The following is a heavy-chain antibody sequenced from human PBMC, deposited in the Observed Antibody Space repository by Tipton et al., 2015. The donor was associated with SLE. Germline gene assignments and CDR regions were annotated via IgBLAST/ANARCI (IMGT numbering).Heavy chain of an antibody. J-gene: IGHJ5*02. CDR2: IDHSGNT. D-gene: IGHD7-27*01. V-gene: IGHV4-34*01. Sequence: TLSLTCTVSGGSISSYYWSWIRQSPGKGLEWIGEIDHSGNTDYNPSLKSRVTISIDTSNNQFSLKLSSVTAADTAMYYCARGWGDNWFDPWGQGTLVTVSS. CDR1: GGSISSYY. CDR3: ARGWGDNWFDP.